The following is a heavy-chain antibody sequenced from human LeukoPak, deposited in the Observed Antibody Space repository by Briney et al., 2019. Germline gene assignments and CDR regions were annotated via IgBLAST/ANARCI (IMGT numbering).Heavy chain of an antibody. CDR2: ISSSSSYI. J-gene: IGHJ6*03. Sequence: PGGSLRLSCAASGFTFSSYSMNWVRQAPGKGLEWVSSISSSSSYIYYADSVKGRFTISRDNAKNSLYLQMNSLRAEDTAVYYCARDGSGNYYYMDVWGKGTTVTVSS. CDR3: ARDGSGNYYYMDV. V-gene: IGHV3-21*01. CDR1: GFTFSSYS. D-gene: IGHD1-14*01.